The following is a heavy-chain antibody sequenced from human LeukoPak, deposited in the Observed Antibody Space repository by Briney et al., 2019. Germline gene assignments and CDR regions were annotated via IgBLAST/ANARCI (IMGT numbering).Heavy chain of an antibody. J-gene: IGHJ3*02. V-gene: IGHV4-61*02. CDR3: ARGRLYNWNEDDFDI. CDR1: GGSISRSSED. D-gene: IGHD1-20*01. Sequence: PPQTLCLSCTVPGGSISRSSEDRGWIRQTAGKGLEWIGRTHTSGSTNYNPSLKSRVTISVDTSKNQFSLKVSSVTAADTAVYFCARGRLYNWNEDDFDIWGQGTMVTVSS. CDR2: THTSGST.